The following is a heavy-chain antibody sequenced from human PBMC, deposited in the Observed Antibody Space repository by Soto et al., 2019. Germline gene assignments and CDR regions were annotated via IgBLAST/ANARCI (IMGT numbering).Heavy chain of an antibody. J-gene: IGHJ4*02. CDR2: INPTGANT. D-gene: IGHD3-16*01. CDR1: GFSFSSSA. V-gene: IGHV3-23*01. CDR3: VSWVSDHFDY. Sequence: GALRLSCAASGFSFSSSAMSWVRQAPGTGLEWVSTINPTGANTHYADSAKGRFTISRDNSRNTVDLQMNSLRAADTALYYCVSWVSDHFDYWGQGTPVTVS.